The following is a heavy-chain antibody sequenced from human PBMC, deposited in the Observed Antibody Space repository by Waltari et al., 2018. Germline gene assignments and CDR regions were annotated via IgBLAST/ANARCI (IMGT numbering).Heavy chain of an antibody. CDR1: GGPINSTAFY. CDR2: ANDRRTT. D-gene: IGHD3-9*01. Sequence: HLQLQESGPGLVKPSGTLSLTCSVSGGPINSTAFYWGWIRQPPGKGLEWIATANDRRTTYFNPSLRGRVTISVDTSKRQFSLKLTSVTAADTAVYYCATQSVLTSFGSAHPTWFDSWGQGTPVTVSS. J-gene: IGHJ5*01. CDR3: ATQSVLTSFGSAHPTWFDS. V-gene: IGHV4-39*01.